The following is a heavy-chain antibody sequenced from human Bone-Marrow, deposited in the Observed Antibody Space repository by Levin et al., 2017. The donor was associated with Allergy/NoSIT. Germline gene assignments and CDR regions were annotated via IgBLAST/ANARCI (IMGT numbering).Heavy chain of an antibody. Sequence: ETLSLTCGASGFTFDTFTMSWVRQGPGRGLEWLADISGSGGRTYYADSVKGRFSISRDNSKNIVYLQMNSLRGEDTAVYYCAKNLGADEGDDILTGLFDYWGQGTLVTVSS. CDR3: AKNLGADEGDDILTGLFDY. V-gene: IGHV3-23*01. CDR2: ISGSGGRT. J-gene: IGHJ4*02. CDR1: GFTFDTFT. D-gene: IGHD3-9*01.